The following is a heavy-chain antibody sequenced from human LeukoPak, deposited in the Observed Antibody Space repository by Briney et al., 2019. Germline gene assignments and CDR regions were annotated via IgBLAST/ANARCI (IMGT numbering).Heavy chain of an antibody. CDR2: INHSGST. CDR1: GGSFSGYY. V-gene: IGHV4-34*01. D-gene: IGHD2/OR15-2a*01. CDR3: ARSWGWNSMAGFDY. Sequence: SETLSLTCAVHGGSFSGYYWSWIRQPPGKGLEWIGEINHSGSTNYNPSLKSRVTISVDTSKNQFSLKLSFVTAADTAVYYCARSWGWNSMAGFDYWGQGTLVTVSS. J-gene: IGHJ4*02.